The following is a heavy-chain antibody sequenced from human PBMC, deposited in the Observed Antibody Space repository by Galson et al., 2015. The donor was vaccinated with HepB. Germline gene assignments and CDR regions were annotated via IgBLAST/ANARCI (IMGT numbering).Heavy chain of an antibody. D-gene: IGHD4-23*01. CDR3: AIFPYGGNSGRQDAFDI. J-gene: IGHJ3*02. V-gene: IGHV1-18*01. Sequence: SVKVSCKASGYTFTSYGISWVRQAPGQGLEWMGWISAYNGNTNYAQKLQGRVTMTTDTSTSTAYMELRSLRSDDTAVYYCAIFPYGGNSGRQDAFDIWGQGTMVTVSS. CDR1: GYTFTSYG. CDR2: ISAYNGNT.